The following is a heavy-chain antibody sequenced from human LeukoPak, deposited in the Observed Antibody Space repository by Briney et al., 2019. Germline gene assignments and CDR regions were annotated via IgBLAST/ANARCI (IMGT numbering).Heavy chain of an antibody. CDR3: AKEYEAGGPIYY. J-gene: IGHJ4*02. D-gene: IGHD3-16*01. CDR1: GFTFDDYA. V-gene: IGHV3-9*01. Sequence: GGSLRLSCAASGFTFDDYAMHWVRQAPGKGLEWVSGISWNSGSIGYADSVKGRFTISRDNAKNSLYLQMNSLRAEDTALYYCAKEYEAGGPIYYCGQGTLVTVSS. CDR2: ISWNSGSI.